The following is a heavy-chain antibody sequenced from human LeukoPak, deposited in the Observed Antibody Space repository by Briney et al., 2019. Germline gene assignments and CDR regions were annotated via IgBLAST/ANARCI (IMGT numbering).Heavy chain of an antibody. CDR1: GFTFSDYY. CDR2: ISSSSSYT. D-gene: IGHD5-12*01. CDR3: ARSGGGYDALDY. J-gene: IGHJ4*02. Sequence: GGSLRLSCAASGFTFSDYYMSWIRQAPGKGLEWVSYISSSSSYTNYADSVKGRFTISRDNAKNSLYLQMNSLRAEDTAVYYCARSGGGYDALDYWGQGTLVTVSS. V-gene: IGHV3-11*03.